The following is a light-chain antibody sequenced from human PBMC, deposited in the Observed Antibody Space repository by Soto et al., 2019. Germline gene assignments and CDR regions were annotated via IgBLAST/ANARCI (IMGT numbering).Light chain of an antibody. V-gene: IGKV3-20*01. CDR1: QTVSSNY. Sequence: ETVLTQSPGTLSLSPGEIATLSCRASQTVSSNYLAWYQQKPGQAPRLLIYGASSRATVIPDRFTGSGSGTDFTLAITKLEPDDVAVYYCQQFGSSLYTFGQGTKLDIK. CDR3: QQFGSSLYT. J-gene: IGKJ2*01. CDR2: GAS.